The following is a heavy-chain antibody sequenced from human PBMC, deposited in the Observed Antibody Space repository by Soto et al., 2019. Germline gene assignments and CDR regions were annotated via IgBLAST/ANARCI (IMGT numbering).Heavy chain of an antibody. D-gene: IGHD6-25*01. CDR1: GFTFSSYA. J-gene: IGHJ4*02. V-gene: IGHV3-30-3*01. Sequence: QSGGSLRLSCAASGFTFSSYAMHWVRQAPGKGLEWVAVISYDGSNKYYADSVKGRFTISRDNSKNTLYLQMNSLRAEDTAVYYCARDSLPAWGQGTLVTVSS. CDR3: ARDSLPA. CDR2: ISYDGSNK.